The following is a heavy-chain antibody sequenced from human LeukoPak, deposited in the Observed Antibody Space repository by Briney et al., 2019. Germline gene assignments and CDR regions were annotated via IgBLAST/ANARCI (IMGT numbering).Heavy chain of an antibody. CDR1: SGSITSSSYL. J-gene: IGHJ4*02. Sequence: PSETLSLTCTVSSGSITSSSYLWGWIRQPPGKGLEWIGSTSYTGSTYYNPSLKSRVTISVDTSKNQFSLKVTSVTAADTAVYYCARRITGTTSDSFDYWGQGTLVTVSS. CDR2: TSYTGST. D-gene: IGHD1-20*01. CDR3: ARRITGTTSDSFDY. V-gene: IGHV4-39*01.